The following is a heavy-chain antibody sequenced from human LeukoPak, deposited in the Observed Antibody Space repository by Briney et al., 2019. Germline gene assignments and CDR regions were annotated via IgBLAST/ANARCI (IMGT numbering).Heavy chain of an antibody. V-gene: IGHV4-59*08. CDR3: ARQAIPGWFDP. CDR2: IYYRGST. CDR1: GGSISSYY. Sequence: PSETLSLTCTVSGGSISSYYWSWIRQPPGKGREWIEYIYYRGSTNYNPSLKCRVTISVDTSKNQFSLKLSSVTAADTAVYYCARQAIPGWFDPWGQGTLVTVSS. D-gene: IGHD2-21*01. J-gene: IGHJ5*02.